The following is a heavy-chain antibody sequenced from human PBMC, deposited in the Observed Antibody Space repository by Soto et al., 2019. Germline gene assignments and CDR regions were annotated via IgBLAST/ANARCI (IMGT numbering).Heavy chain of an antibody. CDR1: GYPFTNYG. D-gene: IGHD2-21*01. J-gene: IGHJ6*02. Sequence: QGQLVQSGVEVKKPGASVRVSCKASGYPFTNYGINWVRLAPGQGLEWMGRISGRSGGTNYGPKFRHRITMATDTSSKTAYLELRRLRFDDTAVYYCAKDGGHGARMHICGMDVWGQGTTVTVSS. CDR3: AKDGGHGARMHICGMDV. V-gene: IGHV1-18*01. CDR2: ISGRSGGT.